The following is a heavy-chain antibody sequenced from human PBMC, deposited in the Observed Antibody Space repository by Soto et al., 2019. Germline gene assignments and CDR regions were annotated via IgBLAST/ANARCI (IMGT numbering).Heavy chain of an antibody. CDR1: GGTFSSYA. D-gene: IGHD1-7*01. Sequence: ASVKVSCKASGGTFSSYAISWVRQAPGQGLEWMGGIIPIFGTANYAQKFQGRVTITADESTSTAYMELSSLRSEDTAVYYCAISSFITGTTSPLFDYWGQGTLVTVSS. CDR3: AISSFITGTTSPLFDY. J-gene: IGHJ4*02. CDR2: IIPIFGTA. V-gene: IGHV1-69*13.